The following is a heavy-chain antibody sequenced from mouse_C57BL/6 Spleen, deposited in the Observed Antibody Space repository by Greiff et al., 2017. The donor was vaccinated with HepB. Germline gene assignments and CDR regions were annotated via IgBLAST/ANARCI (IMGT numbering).Heavy chain of an antibody. J-gene: IGHJ1*03. Sequence: EVQLVESGGGLVQPGGSLKLSCAASGFTFSDYYMYWVRQTPEKRLEWVAYISNGGGSTYYPDTVKGRFTISRDNAKNTLYLQMSRLKSEDTAMYYCARQDYYGSSSLGYFDVWGTGTTVTVSS. CDR3: ARQDYYGSSSLGYFDV. V-gene: IGHV5-12*01. CDR2: ISNGGGST. CDR1: GFTFSDYY. D-gene: IGHD1-1*01.